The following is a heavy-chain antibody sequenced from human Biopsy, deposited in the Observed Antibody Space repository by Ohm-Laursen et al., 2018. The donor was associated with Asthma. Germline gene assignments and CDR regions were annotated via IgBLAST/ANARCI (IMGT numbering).Heavy chain of an antibody. D-gene: IGHD3-10*01. CDR2: ISVYNGNT. Sequence: ASVKVSCKASGYTFNSAGITWLRQAPGQGLEWMGWISVYNGNTKVAQKLQDRVTMITDTSTSTAYMELRSLRSDDTAVYFCARAVDYSHYYGIDVWGQGTTVTVS. J-gene: IGHJ6*02. V-gene: IGHV1-18*01. CDR3: ARAVDYSHYYGIDV. CDR1: GYTFNSAG.